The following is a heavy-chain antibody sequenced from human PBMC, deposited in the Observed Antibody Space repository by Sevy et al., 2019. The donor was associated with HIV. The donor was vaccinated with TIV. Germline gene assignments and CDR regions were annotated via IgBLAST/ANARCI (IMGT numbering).Heavy chain of an antibody. J-gene: IGHJ4*02. CDR3: ARLRWDFVLGPNSTPGAYFDS. CDR2: VSHSETS. Sequence: SETLSLTCTVSGDSINTYYWSWIRQTPGKGLEWIAYVSHSETSNYNPSLKSRVTISLDTPRRQVSLKVSSVTVADTAVYYWARLRWDFVLGPNSTPGAYFDSWGQGTLVTVSS. V-gene: IGHV4-59*08. CDR1: GDSINTYY. D-gene: IGHD3-3*01.